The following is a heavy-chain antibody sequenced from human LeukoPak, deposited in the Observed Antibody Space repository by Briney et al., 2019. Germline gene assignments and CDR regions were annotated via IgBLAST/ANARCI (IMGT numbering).Heavy chain of an antibody. J-gene: IGHJ4*02. Sequence: SQTLSLTCTVSGGSISSGSYYWSWIRQPAGKGLEWIGRIYTSGSTNYNPSLKSRVTISVDTSKNQFSPKLSSVTAADTAVYYCARDLAMYSSGWFDYWGQGTLVTVSS. V-gene: IGHV4-61*02. CDR2: IYTSGST. CDR1: GGSISSGSYY. D-gene: IGHD6-19*01. CDR3: ARDLAMYSSGWFDY.